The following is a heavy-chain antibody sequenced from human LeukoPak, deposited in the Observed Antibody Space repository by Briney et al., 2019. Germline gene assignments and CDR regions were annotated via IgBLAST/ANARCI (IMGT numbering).Heavy chain of an antibody. CDR2: IFYGGST. J-gene: IGHJ4*02. V-gene: IGHV4-59*01. Sequence: SETLSLTCTVSGGSISSYYWSWIRQPPGKRLEWIGYIFYGGSTNYNPSLKSRVTMSLDTPKNQLSLNLNSVTAADTAVYYCTRTSASTAIDYWGQGTLVTVSS. CDR3: TRTSASTAIDY. D-gene: IGHD4-17*01. CDR1: GGSISSYY.